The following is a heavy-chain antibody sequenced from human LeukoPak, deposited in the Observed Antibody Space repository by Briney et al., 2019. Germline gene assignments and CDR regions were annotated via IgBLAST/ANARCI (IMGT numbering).Heavy chain of an antibody. CDR1: EFTFASYW. Sequence: GGSLRLSCAASEFTFASYWMSWVRQAPGKGLEWVANIKEDGSEKNYVDSVKGRFTISRDNAKNTLYLQMNSLRVEDTAVYYCARLGDYGDRPLYFWGQGTRVTVSS. V-gene: IGHV3-7*01. CDR2: IKEDGSEK. CDR3: ARLGDYGDRPLYF. D-gene: IGHD4-17*01. J-gene: IGHJ4*02.